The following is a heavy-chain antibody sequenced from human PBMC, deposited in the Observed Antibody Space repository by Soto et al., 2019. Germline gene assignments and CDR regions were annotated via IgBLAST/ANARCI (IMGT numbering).Heavy chain of an antibody. CDR2: ISYSGST. Sequence: QVQLQESGPGLVRPSQTLSLTCTVSAGSISTFNYYWSWIRQHPEKGLEWIGYISYSGSTFYHSSLKSRVTISLDTSKKQFSLTLTSVTAADTAVYYCAPSAQWAGFDPWGQGTMVTVSS. V-gene: IGHV4-31*03. J-gene: IGHJ3*01. CDR3: APSAQWAGFDP. CDR1: AGSISTFNYY. D-gene: IGHD6-19*01.